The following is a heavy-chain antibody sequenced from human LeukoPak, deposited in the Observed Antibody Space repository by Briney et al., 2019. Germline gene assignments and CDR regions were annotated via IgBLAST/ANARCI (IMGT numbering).Heavy chain of an antibody. J-gene: IGHJ5*02. D-gene: IGHD3-3*01. V-gene: IGHV4-34*01. CDR2: INHSGST. CDR3: ARANVLRFLGGFDP. Sequence: PSETLSLTCAVYGGSFSGYYWSWIRQPPGKGLEWIGEINHSGSTNYNPPLKSRVTISVDTSKNQFSLKLSSVTAADTAVYYCARANVLRFLGGFDPWGQGTLVTVSS. CDR1: GGSFSGYY.